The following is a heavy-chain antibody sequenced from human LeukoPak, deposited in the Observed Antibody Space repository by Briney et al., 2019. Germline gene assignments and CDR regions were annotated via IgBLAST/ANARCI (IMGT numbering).Heavy chain of an antibody. V-gene: IGHV4-39*07. CDR1: GGSISSSSYY. CDR2: IYYSGST. D-gene: IGHD3-22*01. Sequence: TSSETLSLTCTVSGGSISSSSYYWGWIRQPPGKGLEWIGSIYYSGSTYYNPSLKSRVTISVDTSKNQFSLKLSSVTAADTAVYYCARQGNYYDRSGVGYWGQGTLVTVSS. J-gene: IGHJ4*02. CDR3: ARQGNYYDRSGVGY.